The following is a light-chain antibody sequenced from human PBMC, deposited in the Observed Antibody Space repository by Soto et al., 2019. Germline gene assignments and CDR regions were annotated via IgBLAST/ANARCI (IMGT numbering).Light chain of an antibody. CDR3: QQYYITPLT. V-gene: IGKV4-1*01. CDR2: WAS. J-gene: IGKJ5*01. CDR1: QSVLYSSNNKNY. Sequence: DIEMTQSPDSLAVSLGERATIDCKSSQSVLYSSNNKNYLAWYQQKPGQPPKLLIYWASTRESGVPDRFSGSGSGTDFTLTISSLQAEDVAVYYCQQYYITPLTFGQGTRLEMK.